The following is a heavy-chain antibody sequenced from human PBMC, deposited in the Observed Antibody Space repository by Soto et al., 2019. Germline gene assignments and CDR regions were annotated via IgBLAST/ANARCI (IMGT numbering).Heavy chain of an antibody. D-gene: IGHD2-15*01. CDR3: AKDLSRAPIVAEDWFDP. CDR1: GFTVSSKY. V-gene: IGHV3-66*01. CDR2: IQSGGPT. Sequence: GGSLRLSCAASGFTVSSKYMSWVRQAPGKGLEWVSLIQSGGPTYYADSVKGRFTISRDTSKNTLYLQMNSLRAEDTAVYYCAKDLSRAPIVAEDWFDPWGQGTLVTVSS. J-gene: IGHJ5*02.